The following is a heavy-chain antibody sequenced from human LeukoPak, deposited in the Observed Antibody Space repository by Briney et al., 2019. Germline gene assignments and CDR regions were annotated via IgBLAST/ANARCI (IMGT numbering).Heavy chain of an antibody. J-gene: IGHJ6*03. V-gene: IGHV3-21*01. D-gene: IGHD4-11*01. CDR1: GFTFSHYT. Sequence: GGSLRLSCAACGFTFSHYTIGWVRQAPGKGLERVASITTSSSHIYYADSVKGRFTISRNNAKNEVYLQMNSLRGEDTAIYYCARVMMGATVTTFHYYCMDVWGVGTAVTVSS. CDR3: ARVMMGATVTTFHYYCMDV. CDR2: ITTSSSHI.